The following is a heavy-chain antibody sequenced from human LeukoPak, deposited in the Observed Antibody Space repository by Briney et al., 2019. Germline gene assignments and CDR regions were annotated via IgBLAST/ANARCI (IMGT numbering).Heavy chain of an antibody. CDR2: ISSTSIYT. V-gene: IGHV3-21*05. Sequence: PGGSLRLSCAASGFTFSSYPLHWVRQVPGKGLEWVSDISSTSIYTNYADSVKGRFTISRDNAKNSLYLQMNSLRAEDTAVYYCAREDGYSSSWYSDYWGQGTLVTVSS. CDR1: GFTFSSYP. J-gene: IGHJ4*02. CDR3: AREDGYSSSWYSDY. D-gene: IGHD6-13*01.